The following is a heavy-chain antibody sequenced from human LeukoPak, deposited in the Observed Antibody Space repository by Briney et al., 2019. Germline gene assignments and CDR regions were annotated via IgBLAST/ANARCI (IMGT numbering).Heavy chain of an antibody. CDR2: ISAYNDNT. V-gene: IGHV1-18*01. D-gene: IGHD2-2*01. Sequence: ASVKVSCKASGYTFTSYGISWVRQAPGQGLEWMGWISAYNDNTNYAQKLQGRVTMTTDTSTSTAYMELRSLRSDDTAVYYCASVYCSSTSCPRGDYYYGMDVWGQGTTVTVSS. CDR1: GYTFTSYG. CDR3: ASVYCSSTSCPRGDYYYGMDV. J-gene: IGHJ6*02.